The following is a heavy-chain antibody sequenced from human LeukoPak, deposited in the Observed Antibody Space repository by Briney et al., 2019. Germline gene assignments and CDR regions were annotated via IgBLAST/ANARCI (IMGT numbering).Heavy chain of an antibody. D-gene: IGHD6-19*01. CDR2: IYYSGST. V-gene: IGHV4-39*07. J-gene: IGHJ6*03. CDR3: AREQSVAGTFYYYYYMDV. Sequence: SETLSLTCTVSGGSISSSSYYWGWIRQPPGKGLEWIGSIYYSGSTYYNPSLKSRVTISVDTSKNQFSLKLSSVTAADTAVYYCAREQSVAGTFYYYYYMDVWGKGTTVTISS. CDR1: GGSISSSSYY.